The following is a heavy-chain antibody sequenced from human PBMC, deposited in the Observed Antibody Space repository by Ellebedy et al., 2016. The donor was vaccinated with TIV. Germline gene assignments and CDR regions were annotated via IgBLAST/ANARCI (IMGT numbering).Heavy chain of an antibody. J-gene: IGHJ5*02. Sequence: SVKVSXXASGGTFSSYAISWVRQAPGQGLEWMGGIIPIFGTANYAQKFQGRVTINADESTSTAYMELSSLRSEDTAVYYCAREGISMVFGWFDPWGQGTLVTVSS. CDR1: GGTFSSYA. D-gene: IGHD2-8*01. CDR2: IIPIFGTA. CDR3: AREGISMVFGWFDP. V-gene: IGHV1-69*13.